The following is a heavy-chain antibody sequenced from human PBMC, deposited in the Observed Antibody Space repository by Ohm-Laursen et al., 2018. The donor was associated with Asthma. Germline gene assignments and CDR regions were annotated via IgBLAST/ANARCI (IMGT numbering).Heavy chain of an antibody. CDR1: GFTFSSYW. Sequence: GSLRLSCSASGFTFSSYWMHWVRQAPGKGLVWVSRINSDGSSTSYADSVKGRFTISRDNAKNTLYLQMNSLRAEDTAVYYCARDVGDLYFDYWGQGTLVTVSS. D-gene: IGHD2-21*02. J-gene: IGHJ4*02. CDR3: ARDVGDLYFDY. CDR2: INSDGSST. V-gene: IGHV3-74*01.